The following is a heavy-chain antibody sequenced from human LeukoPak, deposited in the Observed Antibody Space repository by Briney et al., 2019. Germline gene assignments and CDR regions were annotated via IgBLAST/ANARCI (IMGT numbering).Heavy chain of an antibody. CDR2: IYRDGTT. CDR3: ARVVIIVVAKAFDI. V-gene: IGHV3-66*01. Sequence: PGGSLRLSCAASGFTVSRNYMSWVRQAPGKGLEWVSFIYRDGTTYYADSVQCRFTISRDNSKSTLYLQLNSLRAEDTAVYYCARVVIIVVAKAFDIWGRGTMVTVSS. J-gene: IGHJ3*02. CDR1: GFTVSRNY. D-gene: IGHD2-15*01.